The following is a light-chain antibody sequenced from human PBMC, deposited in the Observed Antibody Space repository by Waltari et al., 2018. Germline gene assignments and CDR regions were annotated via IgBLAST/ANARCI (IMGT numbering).Light chain of an antibody. Sequence: EVVLTQSPATLSLSPGERATLSCRASQSVYNFLAWYQQKPGQAPRLLICGASQRATGIPARFSGSGSGTDFTLTISSLEPEDVAVYYCQQRANWPPLTFGGGTKVEIK. CDR3: QQRANWPPLT. CDR1: QSVYNF. J-gene: IGKJ4*01. V-gene: IGKV3-11*01. CDR2: GAS.